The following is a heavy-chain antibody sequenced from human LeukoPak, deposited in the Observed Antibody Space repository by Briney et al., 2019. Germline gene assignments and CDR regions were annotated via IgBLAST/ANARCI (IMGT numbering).Heavy chain of an antibody. V-gene: IGHV3-53*01. CDR2: IYSGGST. D-gene: IGHD3-10*02. J-gene: IGHJ6*03. CDR3: ASCSGSDRTPYYYRDV. CDR1: GFTVSSNY. Sequence: GGSLRLSCAASGFTVSSNYMSWVRQAPGKGLEWVSVIYSGGSTYYADYVKGRFTISSDNSKNTLYLQMNNLRAEDTAVYYCASCSGSDRTPYYYRDVWGKGTTVTVSS.